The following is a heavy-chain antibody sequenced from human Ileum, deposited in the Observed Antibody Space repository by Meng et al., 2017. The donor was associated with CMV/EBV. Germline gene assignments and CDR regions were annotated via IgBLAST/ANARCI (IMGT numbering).Heavy chain of an antibody. CDR2: IGSGGADL. Sequence: GGSLRLSCEASGFTFNPYPMTWVRQVLGKGLEWVSSIGSGGADLYYTDSVKGRFTISRDNSKNTLDLHMNSLRVEDTAVYYCAKGWSRDLDSWGQGVLVTVSS. V-gene: IGHV3-23*01. J-gene: IGHJ4*02. CDR1: GFTFNPYP. CDR3: AKGWSRDLDS.